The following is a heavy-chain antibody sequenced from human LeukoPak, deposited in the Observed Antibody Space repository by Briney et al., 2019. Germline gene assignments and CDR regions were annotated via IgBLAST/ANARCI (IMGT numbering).Heavy chain of an antibody. D-gene: IGHD3-10*01. CDR2: IYYSGST. CDR1: GGSISSRSYY. Sequence: PSETPSLTCTVSGGSISSRSYYWGWIRQPPGKGLEWIGSIYYSGSTYYNPSLKSRVTISVDTSKNQFSLKLSSVTAADTAMYYCARSDGYGLVGIWGQRTMVTVSS. J-gene: IGHJ3*02. CDR3: ARSDGYGLVGI. V-gene: IGHV4-39*07.